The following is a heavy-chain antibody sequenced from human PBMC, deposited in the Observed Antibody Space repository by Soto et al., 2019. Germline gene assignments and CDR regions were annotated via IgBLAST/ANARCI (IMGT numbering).Heavy chain of an antibody. CDR2: ISDDGASI. CDR1: GFSFSSFA. Sequence: XGSLILSGEASGFSFSSFAMNWVRQAPGRGLEWVSYISDDGASIYYADSLKGRFTISRDNAKNSLSLQMNNLRAEDTAVYYCARENSVQAWLHHFDHWGLGTLVTVSS. J-gene: IGHJ4*02. D-gene: IGHD5-18*01. CDR3: ARENSVQAWLHHFDH. V-gene: IGHV3-48*03.